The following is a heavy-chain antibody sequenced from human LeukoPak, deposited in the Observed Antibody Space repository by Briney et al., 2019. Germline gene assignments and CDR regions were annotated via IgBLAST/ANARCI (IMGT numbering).Heavy chain of an antibody. V-gene: IGHV1-2*02. J-gene: IGHJ3*02. D-gene: IGHD3-9*01. CDR3: AAVLGRYFDWLGAFDI. CDR1: GYTFTGYY. CDR2: INPNSGGT. Sequence: GASVKVSCKASGYTFTGYYMHWVRQAPGQGLEWMGWINPNSGGTNYAQKFQGRVTMARDTSTSTVYMELSSLRSEDTAVYYCAAVLGRYFDWLGAFDIWGQGTMVTVSS.